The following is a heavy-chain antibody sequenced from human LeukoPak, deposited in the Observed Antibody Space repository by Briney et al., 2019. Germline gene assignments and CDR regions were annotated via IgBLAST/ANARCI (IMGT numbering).Heavy chain of an antibody. CDR2: MNPNSGNT. Sequence: DSVKVSCKASGYTFTSYDTNWVRQATGQGLEWMGWMNPNSGNTGYAQKFQGRVTMTRNTSISTAYMELSSLRSEDTAVYHCLGYCSGGSCRALSAFDIWGQGTMVTVSS. D-gene: IGHD2-15*01. CDR1: GYTFTSYD. V-gene: IGHV1-8*01. J-gene: IGHJ3*02. CDR3: LGYCSGGSCRALSAFDI.